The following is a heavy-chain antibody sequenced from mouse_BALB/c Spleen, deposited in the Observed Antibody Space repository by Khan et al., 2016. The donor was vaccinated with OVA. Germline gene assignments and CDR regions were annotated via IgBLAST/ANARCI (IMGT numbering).Heavy chain of an antibody. Sequence: EVELVESGGGLVQPGGSRKLSCAASGFTFSSFGMHWVRQAPKKGLEWVAYVSSGSSTIYYVDTVKGRFTISRDNPKNTLFLQMNRLRYDDTAMYYCARSGGNFHWYFDVWGAGTSVTVSS. V-gene: IGHV5-17*02. CDR2: VSSGSSTI. D-gene: IGHD2-1*01. CDR1: GFTFSSFG. CDR3: ARSGGNFHWYFDV. J-gene: IGHJ1*01.